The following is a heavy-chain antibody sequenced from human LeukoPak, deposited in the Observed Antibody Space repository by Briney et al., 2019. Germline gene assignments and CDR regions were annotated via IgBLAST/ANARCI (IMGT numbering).Heavy chain of an antibody. Sequence: PSETLSLTCTVSGGSISSSGYYWGWIRQPPGKWLEWIASIYYSGSTYYNPSLKSRVTISVDTSKNQLSLKLSSLTAADTAVYYCARHEYSGSYYGLSWFDPWGQGTLVTVSS. V-gene: IGHV4-39*01. CDR1: GGSISSSGYY. CDR2: IYYSGST. CDR3: ARHEYSGSYYGLSWFDP. D-gene: IGHD1-26*01. J-gene: IGHJ5*02.